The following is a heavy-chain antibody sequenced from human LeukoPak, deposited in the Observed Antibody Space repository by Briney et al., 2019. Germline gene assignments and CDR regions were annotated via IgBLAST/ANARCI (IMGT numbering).Heavy chain of an antibody. CDR2: IHPGDSDT. V-gene: IGHV5-51*01. J-gene: IGHJ5*02. Sequence: GESLQISCQGSGYSFTSYWIGWVRQMPGKGLEWMGIIHPGDSDTRYSPSFRGQVTISADKSISTAYLQWSSLKASDTAMYYCARKWELGSPFDPWGQGTLVTVSS. CDR3: ARKWELGSPFDP. D-gene: IGHD1-26*01. CDR1: GYSFTSYW.